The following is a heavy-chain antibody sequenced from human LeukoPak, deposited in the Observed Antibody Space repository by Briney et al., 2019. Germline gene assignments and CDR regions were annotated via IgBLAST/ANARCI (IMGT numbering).Heavy chain of an antibody. J-gene: IGHJ4*02. CDR3: AKDYGITEDGNSFDY. V-gene: IGHV3-30*02. D-gene: IGHD3-10*01. Sequence: GGSLRLSCAASGFPFSSYGMHWVRQAPGKGLEWAAFIRYNGSNKYYADSVKGRFTISRDNSKNTLYLQMNSLRAEDTAVYYCAKDYGITEDGNSFDYWGQGSLVTVSS. CDR2: IRYNGSNK. CDR1: GFPFSSYG.